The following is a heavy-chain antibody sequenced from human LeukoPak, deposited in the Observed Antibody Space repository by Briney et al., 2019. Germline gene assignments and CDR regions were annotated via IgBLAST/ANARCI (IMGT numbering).Heavy chain of an antibody. CDR2: IYHSENT. J-gene: IGHJ5*02. CDR3: GRQVSWSTFGGNWFDP. V-gene: IGHV4-38-2*02. CDR1: GYSISSGYY. D-gene: IGHD3-3*01. Sequence: SETLSLTCTVSGYSISSGYYWCWIRQSPGRGLEWLGSIYHSENTYYNPSLNSRVTVLVDTYKNQFSLKLSSVTAADTAVYYCGRQVSWSTFGGNWFDPWGQGTLVTVSS.